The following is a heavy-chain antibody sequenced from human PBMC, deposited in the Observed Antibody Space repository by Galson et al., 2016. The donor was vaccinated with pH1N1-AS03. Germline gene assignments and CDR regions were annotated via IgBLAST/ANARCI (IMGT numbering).Heavy chain of an antibody. V-gene: IGHV3-23*01. J-gene: IGHJ4*02. CDR3: ARMAAAGD. CDR2: ISASGVTT. CDR1: GFTFSSYA. D-gene: IGHD6-13*01. Sequence: SLRLSCAASGFTFSSYAMTWVRQAPGKGLEWVSTISASGVTTDYADSVKGRFTTSRDNSKNTLNLQLTSLRSEDTAVYYCARMAAAGDWGQGTLVTVSS.